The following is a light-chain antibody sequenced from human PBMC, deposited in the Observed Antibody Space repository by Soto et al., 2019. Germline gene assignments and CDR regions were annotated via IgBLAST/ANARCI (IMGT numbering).Light chain of an antibody. CDR1: QSVGSN. V-gene: IGKV3-15*01. CDR3: QQYNNWPRT. Sequence: EIGMTQSPATLFVSPGERATLSCRASQSVGSNVAWYQQKPGQAPRLLIYGASTRATGIPARFSGSGSGTEFTLTISSLQSEDFAIYYCQQYNNWPRTFGQGTKVEIK. J-gene: IGKJ1*01. CDR2: GAS.